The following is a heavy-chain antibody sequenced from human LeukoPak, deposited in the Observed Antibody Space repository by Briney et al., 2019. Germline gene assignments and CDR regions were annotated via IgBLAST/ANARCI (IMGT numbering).Heavy chain of an antibody. D-gene: IGHD6-19*01. CDR3: ARPYSSGWYVAFHI. V-gene: IGHV4-59*01. Sequence: SETLSPTCTVSGGSISSYYGSWIRQPPGKGLEWIGYIYYRDTTNYNPSLKSRVTISVDTSKNHLSLKLTSVTAADTAVYYCARPYSSGWYVAFHIWGQETVVTVSS. J-gene: IGHJ3*02. CDR2: IYYRDTT. CDR1: GGSISSYY.